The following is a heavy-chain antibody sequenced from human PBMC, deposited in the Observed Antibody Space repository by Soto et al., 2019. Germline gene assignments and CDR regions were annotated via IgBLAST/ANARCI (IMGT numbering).Heavy chain of an antibody. CDR3: ARSWFGELYPGLD. CDR2: IFHSGST. J-gene: IGHJ4*02. V-gene: IGHV4-4*02. CDR1: GGSISSRNW. Sequence: LSLTCAVSGGSISSRNWWSWVRQPPGKGLEWIGEIFHSGSTNYNPSLKSRVNISVDKSKNQFFLNLNFVTAADTAVYYCARSWFGELYPGLDWGQGTLVTVSS. D-gene: IGHD3-10*01.